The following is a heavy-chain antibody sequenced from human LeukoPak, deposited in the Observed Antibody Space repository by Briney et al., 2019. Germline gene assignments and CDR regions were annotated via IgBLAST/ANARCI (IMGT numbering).Heavy chain of an antibody. J-gene: IGHJ6*03. CDR2: IGSSGSAGGNI. D-gene: IGHD2-21*01. CDR1: GFSFSGFG. Sequence: GGSLRLSCAASGFSFSGFGMNWVRQAPGKGLEWISYIGSSGSAGGNIYYAVSVKGRFTVSRDNAKDSLFLQMNSLQDADTAVYYCARAPTPYFTYYMDVWCKGTTVTVSS. CDR3: ARAPTPYFTYYMDV. V-gene: IGHV3-48*02.